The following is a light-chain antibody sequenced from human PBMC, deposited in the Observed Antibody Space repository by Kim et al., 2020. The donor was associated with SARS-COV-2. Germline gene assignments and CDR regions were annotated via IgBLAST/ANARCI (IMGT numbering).Light chain of an antibody. CDR3: QQYGSTPYT. V-gene: IGKV3-20*01. Sequence: LSPGERATLSCRASQSVRSSYLAWYQQKPGQAHRLLIYGASSRATGIPDRFSGSGSGTDFTLTISRLEPEDFAVYYCQQYGSTPYTFGQGTKLEI. J-gene: IGKJ2*01. CDR2: GAS. CDR1: QSVRSSY.